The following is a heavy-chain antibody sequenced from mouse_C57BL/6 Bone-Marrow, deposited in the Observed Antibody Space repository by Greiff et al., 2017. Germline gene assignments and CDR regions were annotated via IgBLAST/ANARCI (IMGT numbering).Heavy chain of an antibody. D-gene: IGHD1-1*01. Sequence: VQLQQSGAELARPGASVKLSCKASGYTFTSYGISWVKQRTGQGLEWIGEIYPRSGNTYYNEKFKGKATLTADKSSSTAYMELRSLTSEASAVYFCARRPYYDGSSYWFAYWGQGTLVTVSA. J-gene: IGHJ3*01. V-gene: IGHV1-81*01. CDR1: GYTFTSYG. CDR2: IYPRSGNT. CDR3: ARRPYYDGSSYWFAY.